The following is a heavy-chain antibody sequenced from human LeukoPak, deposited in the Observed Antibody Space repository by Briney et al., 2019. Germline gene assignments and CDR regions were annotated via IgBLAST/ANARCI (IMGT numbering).Heavy chain of an antibody. J-gene: IGHJ4*02. CDR3: ARRRYSYGHLDY. Sequence: PSETLSLTCAVYGGSFSGYYWSWIRQPPGKGLEWIGEINHSGSTNYNPSLKSRVTISVDTSKNQFSLKLSSVTAADTAVYYCARRRYSYGHLDYWGQGTLVTVSS. CDR2: INHSGST. V-gene: IGHV4-34*01. D-gene: IGHD5-18*01. CDR1: GGSFSGYY.